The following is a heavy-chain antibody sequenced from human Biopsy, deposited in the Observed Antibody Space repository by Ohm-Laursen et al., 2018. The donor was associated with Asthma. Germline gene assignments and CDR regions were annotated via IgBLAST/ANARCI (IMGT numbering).Heavy chain of an antibody. J-gene: IGHJ4*01. V-gene: IGHV2-5*01. D-gene: IGHD3/OR15-3a*01. CDR3: ARAIRLEDFLTGSFTSYFDN. Sequence: TQTLTLTCTFSVFSLKFGVVGVGWIRQPPGKAPECLAVIYWIDDKYYSPSLRNRLTVSKDTSRNRVVLAMTNMEPRDTATYFCARAIRLEDFLTGSFTSYFDNWDLGPLVSVS. CDR2: IYWIDDK. CDR1: VFSLKFGVVG.